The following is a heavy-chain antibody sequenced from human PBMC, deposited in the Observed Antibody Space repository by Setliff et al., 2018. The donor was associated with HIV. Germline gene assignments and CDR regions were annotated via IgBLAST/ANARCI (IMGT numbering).Heavy chain of an antibody. D-gene: IGHD4-17*01. V-gene: IGHV3-48*01. CDR3: AKDFQWSTVNTPLNYQYGRDV. J-gene: IGHJ6*02. Sequence: PGGSLRLSCAASGFTFSTYSMNWVRQAPGKGLEWVSYISSTSTTIYYADSVKGRFTISRDNAKNSLYLQMNSLRAEDTAVYYCAKDFQWSTVNTPLNYQYGRDVWGQGTTVTVSS. CDR1: GFTFSTYS. CDR2: ISSTSTTI.